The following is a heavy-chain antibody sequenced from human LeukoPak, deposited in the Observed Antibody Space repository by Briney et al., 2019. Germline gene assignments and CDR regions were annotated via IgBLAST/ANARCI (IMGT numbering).Heavy chain of an antibody. CDR2: ISGSGGST. CDR1: GFTFSSYA. CDR3: AKDRGYYDSSGYYLSYFDY. J-gene: IGHJ4*02. Sequence: GGSLRLSCAASGFTFSSYAMSWVRQAPGKGLEWVSAISGSGGSTYYADSVKGRFTISRDNSKNTVYLQMNSLRAEDTAVYYCAKDRGYYDSSGYYLSYFDYWGQGTLVTVSS. V-gene: IGHV3-23*01. D-gene: IGHD3-22*01.